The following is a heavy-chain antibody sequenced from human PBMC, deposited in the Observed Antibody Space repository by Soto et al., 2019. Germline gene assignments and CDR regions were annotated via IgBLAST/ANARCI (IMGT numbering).Heavy chain of an antibody. J-gene: IGHJ3*02. CDR1: GYTFTSYG. CDR2: ISAYNCNT. Sequence: QVQLVQSGAEVKKPGASVKVSCKASGYTFTSYGISWVRQAPGQGLEWMGWISAYNCNTNYAQKLQGRVTMTTDTSTSTAYMELRSLRADVIFVYYCAGSPMDDPDAFDIWGQRIMVTVSS. D-gene: IGHD3-10*01. CDR3: AGSPMDDPDAFDI. V-gene: IGHV1-18*03.